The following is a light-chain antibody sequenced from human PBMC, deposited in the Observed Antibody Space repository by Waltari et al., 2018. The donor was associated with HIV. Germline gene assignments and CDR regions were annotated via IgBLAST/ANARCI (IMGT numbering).Light chain of an antibody. CDR3: QQLKSYPLT. Sequence: DIQLTQSPSFLSASIGDRVTITCRASQGISSYLAWYQQKPGKAPKLLTYAASTLQSGVPSRFNGSESGTEFTLTVSSLQPDDFGNYYCQQLKSYPLTFGGGTKVEIK. V-gene: IGKV1-9*01. CDR1: QGISSY. CDR2: AAS. J-gene: IGKJ4*01.